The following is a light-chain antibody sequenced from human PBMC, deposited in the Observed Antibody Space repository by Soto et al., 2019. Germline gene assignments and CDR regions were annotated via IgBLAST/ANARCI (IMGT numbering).Light chain of an antibody. CDR1: QNVDKF. V-gene: IGKV3-11*01. CDR2: DSS. J-gene: IGKJ5*01. CDR3: QQRKNCPPIT. Sequence: EIELTQSPATLSLSPGETATLSCRASQNVDKFLAWYQQRPGQPPRLLIFDSSNRATGVPVRFSGSGSGTVFTLTIGSLEPEDSAVYYCQQRKNCPPITFGQVTRLEIK.